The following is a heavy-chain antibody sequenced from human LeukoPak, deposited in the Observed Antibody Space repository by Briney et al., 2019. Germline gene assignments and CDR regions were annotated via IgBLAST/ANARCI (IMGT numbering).Heavy chain of an antibody. V-gene: IGHV1-69*05. CDR2: IIPIFGTA. J-gene: IGHJ3*02. CDR1: GGTFSSYA. CDR3: ARVSEGQYSGYYDDAFDI. Sequence: SVTVSCKASGGTFSSYAISWVRQAPGQGLEWMGGIIPIFGTANYAQKFQGRVTITTDESTSTAYMELSSLRSEDTAVYYCARVSEGQYSGYYDDAFDIWGQGTMVTVSS. D-gene: IGHD5-12*01.